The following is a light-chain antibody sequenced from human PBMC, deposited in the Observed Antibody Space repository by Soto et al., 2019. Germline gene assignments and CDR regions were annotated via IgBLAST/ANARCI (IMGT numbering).Light chain of an antibody. CDR3: QRSFSTPNT. CDR2: AAS. Sequence: DIQMTQSPSSLSASVGDRVTITCRASQSISSYLHWYQQKPGKAPKLLIYAASSLQSGVPSRFSGSGSGTDCTLTISSLQPEDYATYYYQRSFSTPNTFDGGTKVEIK. V-gene: IGKV1-39*01. CDR1: QSISSY. J-gene: IGKJ4*01.